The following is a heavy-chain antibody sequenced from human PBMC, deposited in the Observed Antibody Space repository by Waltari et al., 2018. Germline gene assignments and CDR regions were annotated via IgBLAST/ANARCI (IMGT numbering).Heavy chain of an antibody. CDR2: IYTSGST. CDR1: GGSISSGRYY. V-gene: IGHV4-61*02. D-gene: IGHD6-19*01. J-gene: IGHJ4*02. Sequence: QVQLQESGPGLVKPSQTLSLTCTVSGGSISSGRYYWSWTRQPAGKGLEWIGRIYTSGSTNYHPALKSRVTISVDPSKNQFSLKLSSVTAADTAVYYCARSRYSSGWYYFDYWGQGTLVTVSS. CDR3: ARSRYSSGWYYFDY.